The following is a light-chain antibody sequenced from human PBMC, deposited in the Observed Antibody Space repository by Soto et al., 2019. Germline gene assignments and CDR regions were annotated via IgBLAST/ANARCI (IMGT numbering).Light chain of an antibody. CDR3: QQRSNWPSIT. Sequence: EIVLTQSPATLSLSPGERATLSCSSSQSINRHLAWYRQKPGQAPRLLIYDASNRATGIPDRFSGSGSGTDFTLTISSLEPEDFAVYFCQQRSNWPSITFGQGTRLEIK. V-gene: IGKV3-11*01. J-gene: IGKJ5*01. CDR2: DAS. CDR1: QSINRH.